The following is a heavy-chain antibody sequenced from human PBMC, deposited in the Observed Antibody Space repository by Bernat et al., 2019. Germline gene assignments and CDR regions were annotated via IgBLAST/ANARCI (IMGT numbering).Heavy chain of an antibody. D-gene: IGHD5/OR15-5a*01. J-gene: IGHJ4*02. V-gene: IGHV3-73*02. CDR2: IRSKANSYAT. CDR1: GFTFSGSA. Sequence: EVQLVESGGGLVQPGGSLKLSCAASGFTFSGSAMHWVRQASGKGLEWVGRIRSKANSYATAYAAWVKGRFTISRDDSKNTAYLQMNSLKTEDTAVYYCTSSTPDLDYWGLGTLVTVSS. CDR3: TSSTPDLDY.